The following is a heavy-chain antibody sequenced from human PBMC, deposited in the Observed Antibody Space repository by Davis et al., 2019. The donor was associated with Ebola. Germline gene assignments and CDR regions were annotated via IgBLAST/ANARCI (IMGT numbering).Heavy chain of an antibody. D-gene: IGHD5-24*01. CDR2: IYYSGIP. CDR3: ARLRTEMASFYFGY. V-gene: IGHV4-31*03. J-gene: IGHJ4*02. CDR1: GGSISSGGYY. Sequence: MPSETLSLTCTVSGGSISSGGYYWSWIRQLPGKGLEWIGYIYYSGIPYSNPSLGSRVTISVDTSKNQFSLNLSSVTAADTAVYYCARLRTEMASFYFGYWGQGTLVTVSS.